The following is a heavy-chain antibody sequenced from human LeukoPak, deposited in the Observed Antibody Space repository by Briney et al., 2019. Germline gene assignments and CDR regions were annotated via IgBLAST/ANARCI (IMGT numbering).Heavy chain of an antibody. Sequence: GESLKISCKGSGYSFTSYWSGWVRQMPGKGLEWLGIIYPGDSDTRYSPSCEGQVTISDDKSISPAYLQWSSLKASDTAMYYCARLTKVAGNYNYYGMDVWGQGTTVTVSS. V-gene: IGHV5-51*01. CDR3: ARLTKVAGNYNYYGMDV. CDR1: GYSFTSYW. J-gene: IGHJ6*02. CDR2: IYPGDSDT. D-gene: IGHD6-19*01.